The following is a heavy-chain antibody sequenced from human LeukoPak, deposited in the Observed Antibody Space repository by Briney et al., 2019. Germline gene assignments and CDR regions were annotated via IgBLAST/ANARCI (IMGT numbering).Heavy chain of an antibody. CDR1: GFTFSNYA. V-gene: IGHV3-23*01. CDR3: ARGRDYGDSGDY. J-gene: IGHJ4*02. CDR2: ISGSDANT. Sequence: TGGSLRLSCAASGFTFSNYAMYWVRQAPGKGLEWVSAISGSDANTYYADSVKGRFTISRDNAKNSLYLQMNSLRAEDTAVYYCARGRDYGDSGDYWGQGTLVTVSS. D-gene: IGHD4-17*01.